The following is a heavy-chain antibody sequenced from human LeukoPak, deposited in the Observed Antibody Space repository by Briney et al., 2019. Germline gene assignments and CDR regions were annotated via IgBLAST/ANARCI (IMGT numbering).Heavy chain of an antibody. CDR3: VVGGWELWPFDY. CDR1: GFTFSNYW. Sequence: GGSLRLSCAGSGFTFSNYWMRWVRQAPGKGLEWVANIKQDGSEKYYVDSVRGRFTISRDNAKKSLYLQMESLRAEDTAVYYCVVGGWELWPFDYWGRGTLVTVSS. V-gene: IGHV3-7*01. J-gene: IGHJ4*02. CDR2: IKQDGSEK. D-gene: IGHD1-26*01.